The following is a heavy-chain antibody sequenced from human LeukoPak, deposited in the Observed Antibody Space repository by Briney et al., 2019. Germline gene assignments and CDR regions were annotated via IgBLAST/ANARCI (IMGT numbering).Heavy chain of an antibody. CDR1: GFTFSSYE. CDR2: ISGSGGCT. J-gene: IGHJ4*02. Sequence: GGSLRLSCAASGFTFSSYEMNWVRQAPGKGLEWVSAISGSGGCTYYADSVKGRFTISRDNSKNTLYLQMNSLRAEDTAVYYCAKDSLWFGELLSDYWGQGTLVTVSS. CDR3: AKDSLWFGELLSDY. D-gene: IGHD3-10*01. V-gene: IGHV3-23*01.